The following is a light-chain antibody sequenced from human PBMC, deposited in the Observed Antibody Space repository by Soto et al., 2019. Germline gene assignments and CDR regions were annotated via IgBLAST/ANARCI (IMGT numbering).Light chain of an antibody. Sequence: QSALTQPASVSGSPGQPITISCTGTSSDVGGYNYVSWYQHHPGKAPKLMIYEVSNRPSGVSNRFSGSKSGNTASLTISGLQAEDEADYYCSSYTTTGTLVFGTGTKVTVL. V-gene: IGLV2-14*01. CDR3: SSYTTTGTLV. CDR2: EVS. CDR1: SSDVGGYNY. J-gene: IGLJ1*01.